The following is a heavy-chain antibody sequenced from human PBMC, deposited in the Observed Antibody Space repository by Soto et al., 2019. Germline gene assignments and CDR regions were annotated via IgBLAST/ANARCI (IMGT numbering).Heavy chain of an antibody. J-gene: IGHJ4*02. V-gene: IGHV3-23*01. Sequence: EVHLLESGGGLVQPGGSLRLSCAASGFTFSNYPMSWARQAPGKGLEWLSAIRGSGDSTYYADSVKGRFTISRDNSKNTLYLQMTSLRAEDTAVYFCAKGTPPYFTGGMIYWTADFWGQGTPVTVSS. CDR3: AKGTPPYFTGGMIYWTADF. CDR2: IRGSGDST. D-gene: IGHD2-8*02. CDR1: GFTFSNYP.